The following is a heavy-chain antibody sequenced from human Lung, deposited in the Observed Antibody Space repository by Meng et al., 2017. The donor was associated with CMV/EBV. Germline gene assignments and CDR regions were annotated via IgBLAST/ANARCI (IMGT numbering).Heavy chain of an antibody. J-gene: IGHJ6*02. Sequence: SCAASGFTFSGYWMNWVRQTPGKGLEWVANIKQDGSDKYYADSVKGRFTISRDNAENSLYLQMNSLRAEDTAIYYCARGGPCSNGVCSDYGMDVWXQGTTVTVSS. D-gene: IGHD2-8*01. V-gene: IGHV3-7*01. CDR2: IKQDGSDK. CDR1: GFTFSGYW. CDR3: ARGGPCSNGVCSDYGMDV.